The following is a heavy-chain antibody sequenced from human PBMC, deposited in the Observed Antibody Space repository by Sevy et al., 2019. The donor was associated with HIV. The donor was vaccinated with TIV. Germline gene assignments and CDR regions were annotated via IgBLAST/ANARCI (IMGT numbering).Heavy chain of an antibody. CDR3: AREVVRGVIRDYFDF. Sequence: GGSLRLSCAASGFSFSDYYMNWIRQAPGKGLECISYISSSGDSTYYADSVKGRFPISMDNAKNSVYLQMNNLRADDTAVYFCAREVVRGVIRDYFDFWGQGTLVTVSS. D-gene: IGHD3-10*01. J-gene: IGHJ4*02. V-gene: IGHV3-11*01. CDR2: ISSSGDST. CDR1: GFSFSDYY.